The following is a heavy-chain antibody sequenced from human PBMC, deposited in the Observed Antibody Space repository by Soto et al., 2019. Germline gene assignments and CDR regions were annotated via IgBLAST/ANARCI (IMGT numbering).Heavy chain of an antibody. CDR2: IIPIFGTA. D-gene: IGHD3-10*01. V-gene: IGHV1-69*06. CDR1: GGTFSSYA. CDR3: ARDLGAITMVRGVIRFVAFDI. J-gene: IGHJ3*02. Sequence: QVQLVQSGAEVKKPGSSVKVSCKASGGTFSSYAISWVRQAPGQGLEWMGGIIPIFGTANYAQKFQGRVTITADKSTSTAYMELSSLRSEDTAVYYCARDLGAITMVRGVIRFVAFDIWGQGTMVTVSS.